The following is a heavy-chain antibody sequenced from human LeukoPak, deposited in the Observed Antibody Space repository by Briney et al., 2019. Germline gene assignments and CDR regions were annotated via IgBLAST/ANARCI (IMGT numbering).Heavy chain of an antibody. CDR2: ISGGGSRT. CDR3: AREHFTVLYGMDV. J-gene: IGHJ6*02. Sequence: GGSLRLSCAASGSTFSSYAMNWVRQAPGQGLEWVSAISGGGSRTYYPDSVKGRFTISRHNSKNTLYLQMNSLRAEDTAVYYCAREHFTVLYGMDVWGQGTTVTVSS. V-gene: IGHV3-23*01. D-gene: IGHD4-11*01. CDR1: GSTFSSYA.